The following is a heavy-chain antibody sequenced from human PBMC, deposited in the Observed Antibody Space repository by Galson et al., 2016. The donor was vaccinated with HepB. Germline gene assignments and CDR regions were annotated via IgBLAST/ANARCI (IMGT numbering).Heavy chain of an antibody. CDR3: TRETRWYFDL. Sequence: SLRLSCAVSGLDFRRYWMHWVRQTPGKGLVWVSRINADGTAPGYADSVKGRFTISRDDAKNTLYLQMNTLGVEDTAVYYCTRETRWYFDLWGRGTLLTVSS. CDR1: GLDFRRYW. CDR2: INADGTAP. J-gene: IGHJ2*01. V-gene: IGHV3-74*01.